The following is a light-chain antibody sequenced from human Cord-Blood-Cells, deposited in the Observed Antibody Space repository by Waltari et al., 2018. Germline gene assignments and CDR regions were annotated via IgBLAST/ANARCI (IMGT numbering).Light chain of an antibody. V-gene: IGKV3-15*01. Sequence: EIVMTQSPATLSVSPGARATLSCRASQSVSSNLAWYQQKPGQAPRLLIYGASTRDTGIPARFSGSWSGTEFTLTISSLQSEDFAVYYCQQYNNWPWTFGQGTKVEIK. CDR2: GAS. J-gene: IGKJ1*01. CDR1: QSVSSN. CDR3: QQYNNWPWT.